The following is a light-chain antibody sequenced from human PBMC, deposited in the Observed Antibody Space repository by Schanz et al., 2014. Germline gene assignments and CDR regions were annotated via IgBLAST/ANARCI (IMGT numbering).Light chain of an antibody. CDR2: TND. V-gene: IGLV1-47*02. CDR1: SSNIAINN. J-gene: IGLJ2*01. CDR3: ASWDDSLRGHV. Sequence: QSVLTQTPSASATPGQRVTISCSGSSSNIAINNVNWYQQLPGTAPKLLIFTNDERPAGVSDRFSASKSGTSASLTISGLRSEDEADYYCASWDDSLRGHVFGGGTKLTVL.